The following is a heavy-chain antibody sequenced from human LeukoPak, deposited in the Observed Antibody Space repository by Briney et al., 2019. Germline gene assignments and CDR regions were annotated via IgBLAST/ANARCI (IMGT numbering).Heavy chain of an antibody. V-gene: IGHV3-33*01. D-gene: IGHD5-18*01. Sequence: GGSLRLSYAASGFIFRSYAMHWVRQAPGKGPEWVAIIWYDGSNKYYAESVEGRFTISRDNSKNTLYLQMNSLRAEDTAVYSCARGLGYSYGYGIDYWGQGTLVIASS. J-gene: IGHJ4*02. CDR1: GFIFRSYA. CDR2: IWYDGSNK. CDR3: ARGLGYSYGYGIDY.